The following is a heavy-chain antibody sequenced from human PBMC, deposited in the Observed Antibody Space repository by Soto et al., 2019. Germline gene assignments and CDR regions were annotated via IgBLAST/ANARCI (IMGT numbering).Heavy chain of an antibody. V-gene: IGHV3-30*18. J-gene: IGHJ4*02. Sequence: QVQLVESGGGVVQPGRSLRLSCAASGFIFNRYGMHWVRQAPGKGLEWVAVISYDGSNKYYADSVKGRFTISRDNSKNXLCLQMNSLRAEDTAVYYCAKAVDITVRGVPPSDYWGQGTLVTVSS. CDR3: AKAVDITVRGVPPSDY. CDR2: ISYDGSNK. CDR1: GFIFNRYG. D-gene: IGHD3-10*01.